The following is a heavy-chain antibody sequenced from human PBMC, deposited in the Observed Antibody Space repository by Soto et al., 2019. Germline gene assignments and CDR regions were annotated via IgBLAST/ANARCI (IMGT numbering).Heavy chain of an antibody. CDR1: GFTFSSYG. CDR3: AKDRIGYYYGSGSPNPFFDY. V-gene: IGHV3-30*18. D-gene: IGHD3-10*01. J-gene: IGHJ4*02. Sequence: PGGSLRLSCVASGFTFSSYGMHWVRQAPGKGLEWVTVISYEGSNKCYADSVKGRFAISRDNSKNTLYLQMNSLRTEDTAVYYCAKDRIGYYYGSGSPNPFFDYWGQGTLVTVSS. CDR2: ISYEGSNK.